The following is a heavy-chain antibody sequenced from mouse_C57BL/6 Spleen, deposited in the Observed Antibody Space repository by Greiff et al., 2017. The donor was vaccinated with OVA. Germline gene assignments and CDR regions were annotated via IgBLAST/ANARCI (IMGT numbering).Heavy chain of an antibody. Sequence: QVQLQQPGTELVKPGASVKLSCKASGYTFTSYWMHWVKQRPGQGLEWIGNINPSNGGTNYNEKFKSKATLTVDKSSSTAYMQLSRLTSEDSEVYYSARPLAAQVLFAYWGKGTLVTVSA. D-gene: IGHD3-2*02. CDR1: GYTFTSYW. CDR3: ARPLAAQVLFAY. V-gene: IGHV1-53*01. J-gene: IGHJ3*01. CDR2: INPSNGGT.